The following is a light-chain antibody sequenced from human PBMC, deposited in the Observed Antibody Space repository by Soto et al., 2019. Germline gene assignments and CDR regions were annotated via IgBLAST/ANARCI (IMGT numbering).Light chain of an antibody. V-gene: IGKV1-39*01. CDR1: QSISSY. CDR2: AAS. Sequence: DIQMTQSPSSLSASVGDRVTITCRASQSISSYLNWYQQKPGKAPKLLIYAASSLHSGVPSRFSGSGSGTDFTLTISSLQPEECATYYCQRRYSPPLTFGQGTRLEIK. J-gene: IGKJ5*01. CDR3: QRRYSPPLT.